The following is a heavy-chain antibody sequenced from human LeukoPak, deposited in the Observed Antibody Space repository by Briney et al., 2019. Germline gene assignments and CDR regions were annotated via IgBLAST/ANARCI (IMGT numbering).Heavy chain of an antibody. J-gene: IGHJ4*02. V-gene: IGHV3-9*01. D-gene: IGHD1-26*01. Sequence: GGSLRLSCAASGFTFDDYAMHWVRQAPGKGLEWVSGISWNSGSIGYADSVKGRFTISRDNAKNSLYLQMNSLRAEDTALYYCAKDMGNTDYWGQGTLVTVSS. CDR2: ISWNSGSI. CDR3: AKDMGNTDY. CDR1: GFTFDDYA.